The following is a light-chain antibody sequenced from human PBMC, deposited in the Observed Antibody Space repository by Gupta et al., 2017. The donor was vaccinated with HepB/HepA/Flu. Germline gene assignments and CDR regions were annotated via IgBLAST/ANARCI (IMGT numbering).Light chain of an antibody. CDR3: QAWDSSTVV. V-gene: IGLV3-1*01. CDR2: QDS. J-gene: IGLJ2*01. Sequence: SSELTQPPSVSVSPRQTASITCSGDKLGDKYACWYQQKPGQSPVLVIYQDSKRPSGIPERFSGSNSGNTATLTISGTQAMDEDDYYCQAWDSSTVVFGGGTKLTVL. CDR1: KLGDKY.